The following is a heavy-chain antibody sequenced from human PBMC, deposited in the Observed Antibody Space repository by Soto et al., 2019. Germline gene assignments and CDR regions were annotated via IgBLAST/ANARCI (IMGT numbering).Heavy chain of an antibody. V-gene: IGHV4-4*07. CDR2: IDPSGST. Sequence: SETLSLTCTVSGASINVYYWSWIRHPAGKGLEWIGRIDPSGSTNYNPSLKSRVTMSADTSKNQFSLKLTSVTAADTAVYYCARESVGEGPPDYWGQGTPVTVSS. CDR3: ARESVGEGPPDY. CDR1: GASINVYY. D-gene: IGHD3-16*01. J-gene: IGHJ4*02.